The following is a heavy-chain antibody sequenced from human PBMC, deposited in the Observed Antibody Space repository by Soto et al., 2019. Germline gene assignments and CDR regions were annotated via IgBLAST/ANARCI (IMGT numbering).Heavy chain of an antibody. CDR3: AKDTSSYEPYYGMDV. J-gene: IGHJ6*02. Sequence: SGGSLRLSCAASGFTFSSYGMHWVRQAPGKGLEWVAVISYDGSNKYYADSVKGRFTISRDNSKNTLYLQMNSLRAEDTAVYYCAKDTSSYEPYYGMDVWGQGTTVTVSS. CDR1: GFTFSSYG. D-gene: IGHD5-18*01. V-gene: IGHV3-30*18. CDR2: ISYDGSNK.